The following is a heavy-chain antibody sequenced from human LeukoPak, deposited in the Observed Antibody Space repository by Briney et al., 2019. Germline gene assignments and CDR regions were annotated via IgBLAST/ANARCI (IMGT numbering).Heavy chain of an antibody. D-gene: IGHD4-17*01. V-gene: IGHV4-31*03. J-gene: IGHJ4*02. Sequence: PSQTLSLTCTVSGDSITSGGYYWSWIRQRPGKGLEWIGYIYKTGSTYYNPSLKSRVTMSVDTSRNQFSLKVNSVTAADTAVYYCATYFYGEYGSYYFDYWGQGTLVTVSS. CDR3: ATYFYGEYGSYYFDY. CDR2: IYKTGST. CDR1: GDSITSGGYY.